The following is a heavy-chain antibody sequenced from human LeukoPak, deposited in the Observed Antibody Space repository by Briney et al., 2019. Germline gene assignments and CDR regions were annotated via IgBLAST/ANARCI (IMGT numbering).Heavy chain of an antibody. J-gene: IGHJ4*02. CDR2: IIPIFGTA. Sequence: GSSVKVSCKASGGTFSSYAISWVRQAPGQGLEWMGGIIPIFGTANYARKFQGRVTITTDESTSTAYMELSSLRSEDTAVYYCAREPQYDILTGYYTDWGQGTLVTVSS. CDR3: AREPQYDILTGYYTD. V-gene: IGHV1-69*05. CDR1: GGTFSSYA. D-gene: IGHD3-9*01.